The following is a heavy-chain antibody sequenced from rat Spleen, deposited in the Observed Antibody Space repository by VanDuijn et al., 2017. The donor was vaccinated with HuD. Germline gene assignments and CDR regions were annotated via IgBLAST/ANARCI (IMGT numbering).Heavy chain of an antibody. Sequence: QVQLKESGPGLVQPSQTLSLTCTVSGFSLTSYSIHWVRQPPGKGLEWMGRMRYNGDTSYNSALKSRLSISRDTSQNQVFLRMNSLQTDDTGTYYCARDGTTGLLAYVLDAWGQGASVTVSS. J-gene: IGHJ4*01. CDR1: GFSLTSYS. CDR2: MRYNGDT. D-gene: IGHD1-11*01. CDR3: ARDGTTGLLAYVLDA. V-gene: IGHV2-63*01.